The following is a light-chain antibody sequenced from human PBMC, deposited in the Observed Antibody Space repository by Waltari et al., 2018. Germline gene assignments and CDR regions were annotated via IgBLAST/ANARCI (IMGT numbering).Light chain of an antibody. V-gene: IGLV2-14*03. CDR3: SSYTSSSTWV. Sequence: QSALTQPASVSGSPGQSITISCTGTSSDVGGSNYVSWYQQHPGKAPKLMIYDVSNRPSGVSNRFSGSKSDNTASLTISGLQAEDEADYYCSSYTSSSTWVFGGGTKLTVL. CDR2: DVS. CDR1: SSDVGGSNY. J-gene: IGLJ3*02.